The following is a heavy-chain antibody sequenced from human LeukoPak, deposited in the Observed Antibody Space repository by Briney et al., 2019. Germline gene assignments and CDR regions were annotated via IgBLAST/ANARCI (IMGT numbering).Heavy chain of an antibody. D-gene: IGHD3-22*01. CDR1: GFTFCDYV. V-gene: IGHV3-49*04. J-gene: IGHJ4*02. CDR2: IRSKAYGGTT. CDR3: TSLDDSSGYWIFDY. Sequence: GGSLRLSCRPSGFTFCDYVMSWVRQAPGKGLEWVGFIRSKAYGGTTEYAVSVKGRFTISRDDSKSIAYLQMNSLKTEDTAVYYCTSLDDSSGYWIFDYWGQGTLVTVSS.